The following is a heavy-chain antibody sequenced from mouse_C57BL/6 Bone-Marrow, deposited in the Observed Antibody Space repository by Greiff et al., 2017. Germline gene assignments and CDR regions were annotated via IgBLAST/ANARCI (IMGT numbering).Heavy chain of an antibody. Sequence: EVMLVESGGGLVKPGGSLKLSCAASGFTFSDYGMHWVRQAPEKGLEWVAYISSGSSTIYYADTVKGRFTISRDNAKNTLFLQMTSLRSEDTAMYYCARRPYYGSSYDAMDYWGQGTSVTVSS. CDR3: ARRPYYGSSYDAMDY. CDR2: ISSGSSTI. V-gene: IGHV5-17*01. J-gene: IGHJ4*01. CDR1: GFTFSDYG. D-gene: IGHD1-1*01.